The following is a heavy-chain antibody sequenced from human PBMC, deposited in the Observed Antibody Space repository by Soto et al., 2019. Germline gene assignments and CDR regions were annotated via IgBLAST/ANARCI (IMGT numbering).Heavy chain of an antibody. J-gene: IGHJ6*02. Sequence: SETLSLTCAVSGGSVSSGSYYWSWIRQPPGKGLEWIGYIYYSGSTNYNPSLKSRVTISVDTSKNQFSLKLSSVTAADTAVYYCARGTYCSSTSCYRPYYYYGMDVCGPGTTVTVSS. D-gene: IGHD2-2*02. CDR1: GGSVSSGSYY. CDR3: ARGTYCSSTSCYRPYYYYGMDV. CDR2: IYYSGST. V-gene: IGHV4-61*01.